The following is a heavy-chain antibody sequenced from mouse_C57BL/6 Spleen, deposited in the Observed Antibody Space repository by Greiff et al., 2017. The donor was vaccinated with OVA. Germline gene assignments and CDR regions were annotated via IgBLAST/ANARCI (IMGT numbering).Heavy chain of an antibody. CDR2: IDPSDSYT. CDR1: GYTFTSYW. Sequence: QVQLQQPGAELVMPGASVKLSCKASGYTFTSYWMHWVKQRPGQGLEWIGEIDPSDSYTNYNQKFKGKSTLTVDKSSSTAYMQLSSLTSEDSAVYYCARGDNYGNLYYYAMDYWGQGTSVTVSS. V-gene: IGHV1-69*01. J-gene: IGHJ4*01. D-gene: IGHD2-1*01. CDR3: ARGDNYGNLYYYAMDY.